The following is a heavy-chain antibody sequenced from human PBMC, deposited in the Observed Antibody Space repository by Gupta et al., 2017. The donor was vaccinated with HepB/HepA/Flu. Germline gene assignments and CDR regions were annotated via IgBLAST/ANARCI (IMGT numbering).Heavy chain of an antibody. CDR3: AKDSGTGGQSYYFDY. CDR2: ISWNSGSI. J-gene: IGHJ4*02. CDR1: GFTFDDYA. D-gene: IGHD3-16*01. V-gene: IGHV3-9*01. Sequence: EVQLVESGGGLVQPGRSLRLSCAASGFTFDDYAMHWVRQAPGKGLEWVSGISWNSGSIGYADSVKGRFTISRDNAKNSLYLQMNSLRAEDTALYYCAKDSGTGGQSYYFDYWGQGTLVTVSS.